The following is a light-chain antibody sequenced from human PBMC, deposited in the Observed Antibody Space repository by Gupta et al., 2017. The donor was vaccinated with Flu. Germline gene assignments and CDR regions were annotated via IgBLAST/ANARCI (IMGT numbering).Light chain of an antibody. J-gene: IGLJ3*02. CDR1: YGGGKS. CDR3: QASDSTSDHGV. Sequence: GKTDKIPCGGNYGGGKSFHWYEQKPGQAAVGIVLKNSDRTSGVPGRFSGSNSETKASLTISGVEAEDEADYYCQASDSTSDHGVFGGGTKLTVL. V-gene: IGLV3-21*03. CDR2: KNS.